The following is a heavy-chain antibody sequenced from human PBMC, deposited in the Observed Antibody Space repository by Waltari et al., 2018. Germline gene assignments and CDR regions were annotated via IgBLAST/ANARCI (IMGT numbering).Heavy chain of an antibody. V-gene: IGHV3-9*01. Sequence: EVQLVASGGGLVQPGRSLRVACAASGFTFDDYAIHWVRQVTGKGVGWVSGSSWNSGSIGYADSVKCRFTISRDNAKNFLYLQMNSLRAEDTALYYCAKKKYLTSSSGAFDIWGQGTMVTVSS. D-gene: IGHD3-9*01. J-gene: IGHJ3*02. CDR3: AKKKYLTSSSGAFDI. CDR2: SSWNSGSI. CDR1: GFTFDDYA.